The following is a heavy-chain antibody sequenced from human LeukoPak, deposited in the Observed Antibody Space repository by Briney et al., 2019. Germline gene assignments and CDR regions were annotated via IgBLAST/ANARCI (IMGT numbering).Heavy chain of an antibody. CDR3: ARGRQIVGATYDY. V-gene: IGHV3-21*01. CDR1: GFTFSSYS. CDR2: ISSSSSYI. Sequence: GGSLRLFCAASGFTFSSYSMNWVRQAPGKGLEWVSSISSSSSYIYYADSVKGRFTISRDNAKNSLYLQMNSLRAEDTAVYYCARGRQIVGATYDYWGQGTLVTVSS. J-gene: IGHJ4*02. D-gene: IGHD1-26*01.